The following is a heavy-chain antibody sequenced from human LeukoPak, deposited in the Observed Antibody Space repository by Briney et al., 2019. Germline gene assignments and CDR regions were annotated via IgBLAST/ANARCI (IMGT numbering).Heavy chain of an antibody. V-gene: IGHV3-23*01. CDR1: GFTFSSYA. D-gene: IGHD2-15*01. CDR2: ISGSGGST. CDR3: AKAGAVVVVAAKYFDY. J-gene: IGHJ4*02. Sequence: PGGSLRLSCAASGFTFSSYAMSWVRQAPGKGLEWVSAISGSGGSTYYADSVKGRFTISRDKSKNTLYLQMNSLRAEDTAVYYCAKAGAVVVVAAKYFDYWGQGTLVTVSS.